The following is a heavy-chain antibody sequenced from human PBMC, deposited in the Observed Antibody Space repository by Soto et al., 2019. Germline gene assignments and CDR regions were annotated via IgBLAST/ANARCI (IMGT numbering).Heavy chain of an antibody. CDR3: AAGRPNFVAVSDY. CDR1: SNSG. J-gene: IGHJ4*02. V-gene: IGHV3-33*01. CDR2: IWYDGSNK. Sequence: SNSGWQRVRQDTGKGLEWAAVIWYDGSNKKYADSVKGRFTISRDNSKTTLYLQMNSLRAEDTSVYYSAAGRPNFVAVSDYRRQGTLDPGS. D-gene: IGHD3-3*01.